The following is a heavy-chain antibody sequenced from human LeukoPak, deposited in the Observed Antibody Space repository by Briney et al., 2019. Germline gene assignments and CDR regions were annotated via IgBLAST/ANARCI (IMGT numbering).Heavy chain of an antibody. V-gene: IGHV3-30-3*01. D-gene: IGHD3-22*01. CDR2: ISYDGSDK. CDR3: VRGRYYYDSSGYLDY. Sequence: GGSLRLSCAASGFTFSDYAMHWVRQAPGKGLEWVALISYDGSDKYYADSVKGRFTISSDNSKNTLYLQMNSLRTEDTTVYYCVRGRYYYDSSGYLDYWGQGTLVTVSS. J-gene: IGHJ4*02. CDR1: GFTFSDYA.